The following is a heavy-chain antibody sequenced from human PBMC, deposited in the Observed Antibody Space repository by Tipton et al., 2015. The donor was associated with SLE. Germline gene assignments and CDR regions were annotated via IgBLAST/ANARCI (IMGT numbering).Heavy chain of an antibody. CDR3: ARDKNYYDSSGYGDY. V-gene: IGHV3-23*01. J-gene: IGHJ4*02. Sequence: SLRLSCATSGFTFSSYGMSWVRQAPGKGLEWVSAISGSGGSTYYADSVKGRFTISRDNSKNTLYLQMNSLRAEDTAVYYCARDKNYYDSSGYGDYWGQGTLVTVSS. CDR1: GFTFSSYG. D-gene: IGHD3-22*01. CDR2: ISGSGGST.